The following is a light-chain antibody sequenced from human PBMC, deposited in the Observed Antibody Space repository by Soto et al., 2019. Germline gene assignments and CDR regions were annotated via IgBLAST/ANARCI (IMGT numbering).Light chain of an antibody. Sequence: ETVMTQSPATLSVSPCEIATLSCWASKSVNSNLAWYQQKLGQAPRVLIYGASTRATGIPARFSGSGSETEFILTISSLQSEDSATYYCQHYNTWPWTFGQGTKVDIK. V-gene: IGKV3-15*01. J-gene: IGKJ1*01. CDR2: GAS. CDR3: QHYNTWPWT. CDR1: KSVNSN.